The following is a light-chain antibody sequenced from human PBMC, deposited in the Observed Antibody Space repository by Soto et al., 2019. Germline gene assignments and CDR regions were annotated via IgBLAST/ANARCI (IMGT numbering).Light chain of an antibody. Sequence: HSALTKPPSGNGFPRQSVTISCTGTSSDVGGYNYVSWYQQHPGKAPKLMIYEVSKRPSGVPDRFSGSKSGNTASLTVSGLQAEDEADYYCSSYAGSNNWVFGGGTKVTVL. CDR2: EVS. V-gene: IGLV2-8*01. CDR1: SSDVGGYNY. CDR3: SSYAGSNNWV. J-gene: IGLJ3*02.